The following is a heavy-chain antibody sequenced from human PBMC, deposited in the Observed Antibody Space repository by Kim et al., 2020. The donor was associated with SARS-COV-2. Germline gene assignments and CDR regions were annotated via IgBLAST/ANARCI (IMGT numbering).Heavy chain of an antibody. J-gene: IGHJ6*02. V-gene: IGHV3-9*01. CDR2: ISWNSGSI. CDR3: AKDMYGRGYYYGMDV. CDR1: GFTFDDYA. Sequence: GGSLRLSCAASGFTFDDYAMHWVRQAPGKGLEWVSGISWNSGSIGYADSVKGRFTISRDNAKNSLYLQMNSLRAEDTALYYCAKDMYGRGYYYGMDVWGQGTTVTVSS. D-gene: IGHD2-8*01.